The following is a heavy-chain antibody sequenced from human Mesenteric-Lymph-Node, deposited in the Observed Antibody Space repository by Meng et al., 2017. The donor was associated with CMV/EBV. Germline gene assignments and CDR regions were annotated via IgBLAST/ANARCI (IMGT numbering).Heavy chain of an antibody. CDR1: GFTFSSYS. V-gene: IGHV3-21*04. Sequence: GGSLRLSCAASGFTFSSYSMNWVRQAPGKGLEWVSSISSSSSYIYYADSVKGRFTISRDNSKNTLYLQMNSLRAEDTAVYYCAKCSSTSCYEVYFDYWGQGTLVTVSS. J-gene: IGHJ4*02. D-gene: IGHD2-2*01. CDR3: AKCSSTSCYEVYFDY. CDR2: ISSSSSYI.